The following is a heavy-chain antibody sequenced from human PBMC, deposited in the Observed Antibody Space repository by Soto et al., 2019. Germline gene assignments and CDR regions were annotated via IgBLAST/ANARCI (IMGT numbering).Heavy chain of an antibody. D-gene: IGHD3-16*01. CDR3: TRASSLDFDF. CDR1: GFTFGDYA. V-gene: IGHV3-49*04. Sequence: LRLSCTTSGFTFGDYALSWVRQAPGKGLEWVGFIRRNAYGGTTDYAASVKGRFTISRDDSKSIAYLQMNSLRTEDTALYYCTRASSLDFDFWGQGTLVTVSS. CDR2: IRRNAYGGTT. J-gene: IGHJ4*02.